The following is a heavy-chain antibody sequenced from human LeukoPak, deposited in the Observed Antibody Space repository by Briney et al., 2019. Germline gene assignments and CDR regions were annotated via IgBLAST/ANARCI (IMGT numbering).Heavy chain of an antibody. Sequence: GGSLRLSCAASGFTFSSYAMSWVRQAPGKGLEWVSAISGSGGSTYYADSVKGRFTISRDNAKNSLYLQMNSLRAEDTAVYYCARDLEAYCGGDCPIDYWGQGTLVTVSS. CDR1: GFTFSSYA. J-gene: IGHJ4*02. CDR3: ARDLEAYCGGDCPIDY. V-gene: IGHV3-23*01. CDR2: ISGSGGST. D-gene: IGHD2-21*02.